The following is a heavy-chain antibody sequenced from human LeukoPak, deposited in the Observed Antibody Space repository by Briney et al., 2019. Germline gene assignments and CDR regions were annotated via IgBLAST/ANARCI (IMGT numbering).Heavy chain of an antibody. V-gene: IGHV3-23*01. D-gene: IGHD2-2*01. Sequence: ISGSGGSTYYADSVKGRFTISRDNSKNTLYLQMNSLRAEDTAVYYCAKIVPAANDAFDIWGQGTMVTVSS. J-gene: IGHJ3*02. CDR3: AKIVPAANDAFDI. CDR2: ISGSGGST.